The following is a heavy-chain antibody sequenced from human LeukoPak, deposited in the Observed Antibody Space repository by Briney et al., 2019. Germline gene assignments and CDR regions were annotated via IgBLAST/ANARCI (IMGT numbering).Heavy chain of an antibody. CDR1: GFTFSSYA. D-gene: IGHD2-15*01. V-gene: IGHV3-23*01. Sequence: GGSLRLSCAASGFTFSSYAMSWVRLAPGKGLEWVSGVIGDGGYTYYADSVKGRFTISRDNSKSTLCLQMSSLRADDTAVYYCAKGGTMTKKGYSDEWGQGSLVTVSS. CDR2: VIGDGGYT. J-gene: IGHJ4*01. CDR3: AKGGTMTKKGYSDE.